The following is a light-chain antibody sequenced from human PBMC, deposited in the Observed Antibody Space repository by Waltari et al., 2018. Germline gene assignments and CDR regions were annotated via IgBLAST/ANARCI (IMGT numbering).Light chain of an antibody. V-gene: IGLV1-40*01. Sequence: QSVLTQPPSVSGAPGQGVTISCPGSRSNLGEGYDVHWYQQVPGTAPKVLIYANSNRPSRVPDRFSGSKSGTSASLAITGLQAEDEADYYCQCYDSRLSGVVFGGGTKLTVL. CDR2: ANS. CDR3: QCYDSRLSGVV. CDR1: RSNLGEGYD. J-gene: IGLJ2*01.